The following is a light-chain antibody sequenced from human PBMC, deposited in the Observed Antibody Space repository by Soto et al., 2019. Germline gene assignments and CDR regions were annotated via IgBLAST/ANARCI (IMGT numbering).Light chain of an antibody. V-gene: IGKV3-20*01. CDR1: ESVASTY. CDR2: SAS. Sequence: EVVLTQSPGTLSLSPGERATLSCRASESVASTYLAWYQQRPGQAPRLLIYSASSRATGIPDRISGSGSGTDFSLTISRLDPEDFAVYCCQQYGSSPLTFGQGTRVEIK. J-gene: IGKJ1*01. CDR3: QQYGSSPLT.